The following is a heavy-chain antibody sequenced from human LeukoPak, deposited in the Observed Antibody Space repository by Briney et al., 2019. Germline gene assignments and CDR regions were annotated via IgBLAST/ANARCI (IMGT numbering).Heavy chain of an antibody. D-gene: IGHD4/OR15-4a*01. CDR2: IYSGGST. Sequence: GGSLRLSCAASGFTVSSNYMSWVRQAPGKGLEWVSVIYSGGSTYYADSVKGRFTISRDNSKNTLYLQMNSLRAEDTAVYYCARLGAPQYYYGMDVWGQGTTVTVS. CDR1: GFTVSSNY. J-gene: IGHJ6*02. V-gene: IGHV3-66*04. CDR3: ARLGAPQYYYGMDV.